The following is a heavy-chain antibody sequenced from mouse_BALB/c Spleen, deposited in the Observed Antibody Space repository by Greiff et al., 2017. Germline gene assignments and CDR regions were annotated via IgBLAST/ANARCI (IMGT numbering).Heavy chain of an antibody. CDR3: ARGGDSSGYVGFAY. D-gene: IGHD3-2*01. V-gene: IGHV2-9*02. Sequence: QVQLKESGPGLVAPSQSLSITCTVSGFSLTSYGVHWVRQPPGKGLEWLGVIWAGGSTNYNSALMSRLSISKDNSKSQVFLKMNSLQTDDTAMYYCARGGDSSGYVGFAYWGQGTLVTVSA. CDR1: GFSLTSYG. J-gene: IGHJ3*01. CDR2: IWAGGST.